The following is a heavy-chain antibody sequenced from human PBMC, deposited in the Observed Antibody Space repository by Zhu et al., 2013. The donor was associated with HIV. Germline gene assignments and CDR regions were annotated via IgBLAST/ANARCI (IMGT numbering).Heavy chain of an antibody. CDR3: ARMTTVTTGRGLYAFDI. CDR2: IYYSGST. CDR1: GGSISSGDYY. J-gene: IGHJ3*02. D-gene: IGHD4-17*01. V-gene: IGHV4-30-4*01. Sequence: QVQLQESGPGLVKPSQTLSLTCTVSGGSISSGDYYWSWIRQPPGKGLEWIGYIYYSGSTYYNPSLKSRVTISVDTSKNQFSLKLSSVTAADTAVYYCARMTTVTTGRGLYAFDIWAKGQWSPSLQ.